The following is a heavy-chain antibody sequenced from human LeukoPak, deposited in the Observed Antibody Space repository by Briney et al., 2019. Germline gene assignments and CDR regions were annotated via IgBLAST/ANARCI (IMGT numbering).Heavy chain of an antibody. Sequence: ASVKVSCKAFGYTFTDYYMHWVRQAPGQGLEWMGWINPNSGGTNYAQKFQGRVTMTRDTSISTAYMELSRLRSDDTAVYYCATASSGWFLFDYWGQGTLVTVSS. CDR2: INPNSGGT. D-gene: IGHD6-19*01. J-gene: IGHJ4*02. V-gene: IGHV1-2*02. CDR3: ATASSGWFLFDY. CDR1: GYTFTDYY.